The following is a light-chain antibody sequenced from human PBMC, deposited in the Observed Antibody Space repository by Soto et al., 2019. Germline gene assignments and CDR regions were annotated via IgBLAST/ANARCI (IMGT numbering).Light chain of an antibody. Sequence: EIVLTQSPGTLSLSPGERATLSCRASQSVSSTYLIWYQQKPGQAPRLLIYGASSRATGVPDRFSGGGSGTDFTLTISRLESEDFAVYYCQQLTDWPPQWTFGQGTKVDIK. V-gene: IGKV3D-20*02. CDR1: QSVSSTY. J-gene: IGKJ1*01. CDR3: QQLTDWPPQWT. CDR2: GAS.